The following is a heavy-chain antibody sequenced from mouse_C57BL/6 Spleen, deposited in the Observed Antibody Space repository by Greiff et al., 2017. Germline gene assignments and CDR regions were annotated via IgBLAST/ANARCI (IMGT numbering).Heavy chain of an antibody. V-gene: IGHV3-6*01. Sequence: EVQLQESGPGLVKPSQSLSLTCSVTGYSITSGYYWNWIRQFPGNKLEWMGYISYDGSNNYNPSLKNRISITRDTSKNQFFLKLNSVTTEDTATYYCARDSTGGFAYWGQGTLVTVSA. CDR2: ISYDGSN. J-gene: IGHJ3*01. CDR3: ARDSTGGFAY. D-gene: IGHD4-1*01. CDR1: GYSITSGYY.